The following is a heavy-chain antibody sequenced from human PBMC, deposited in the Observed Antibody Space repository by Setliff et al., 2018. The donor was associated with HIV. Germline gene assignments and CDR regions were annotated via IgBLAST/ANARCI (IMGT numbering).Heavy chain of an antibody. V-gene: IGHV4-38-2*01. J-gene: IGHJ4*02. CDR1: GYSISSGYY. CDR2: IYHSGGT. CDR3: ARVPFTTGFDY. D-gene: IGHD3-3*01. Sequence: SETLSLTCAVSGYSISSGYYWGWIRQPPGRGLEWIGNIYHSGGTHYNPSLRSRVTISVDTSKNHFSLKRSSVTAADTAVFYCARVPFTTGFDYWGQGILVTVSS.